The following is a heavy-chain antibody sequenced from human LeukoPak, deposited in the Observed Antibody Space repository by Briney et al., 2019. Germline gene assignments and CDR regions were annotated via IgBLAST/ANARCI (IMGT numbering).Heavy chain of an antibody. V-gene: IGHV1-2*02. D-gene: IGHD5-18*01. CDR3: ASNPPNSSTYYYYGMDV. J-gene: IGHJ6*02. Sequence: ASVKVSCKASGYTFTGYYMHWVRQAPGQGLEWMGWINPNSGGTSYAQKFQGRVTMTRDTSISTAYMELSRLRSDDTAVYYCASNPPNSSTYYYYGMDVWGQGTTVTVS. CDR2: INPNSGGT. CDR1: GYTFTGYY.